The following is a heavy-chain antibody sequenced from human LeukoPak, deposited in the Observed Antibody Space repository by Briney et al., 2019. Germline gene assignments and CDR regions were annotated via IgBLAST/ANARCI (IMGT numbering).Heavy chain of an antibody. CDR2: INHSGST. D-gene: IGHD7-27*01. CDR3: ASLGIDDY. CDR1: GGSFSGYY. Sequence: SETLSLTCAVYGGSFSGYYWNWIRQPPGKGLEWIGEINHSGSTNYNPSLKSRVTISVDTSKNQFSLKLSSVTAADTAVYYCASLGIDDYWGQGTLVTVSS. V-gene: IGHV4-34*01. J-gene: IGHJ4*02.